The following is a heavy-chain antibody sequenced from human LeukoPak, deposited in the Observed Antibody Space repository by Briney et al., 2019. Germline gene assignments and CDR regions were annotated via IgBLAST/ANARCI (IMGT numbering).Heavy chain of an antibody. CDR1: GFTFSSYA. Sequence: GGSLSLSCAASGFTFSSYAMSWVRQSPGRGLEWVSAISGSGGSTYYADSVKGLFTISRDNSKNTRYLQMNSLKAEDTAVYYCAKGLAAALYYYYGMDVWGQGTTVTVSS. J-gene: IGHJ6*02. CDR3: AKGLAAALYYYYGMDV. D-gene: IGHD6-13*01. V-gene: IGHV3-23*01. CDR2: ISGSGGST.